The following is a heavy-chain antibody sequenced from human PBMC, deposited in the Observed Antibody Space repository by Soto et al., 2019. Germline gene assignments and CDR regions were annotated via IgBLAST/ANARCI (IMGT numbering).Heavy chain of an antibody. Sequence: PXETLSLTCAVYGGFLSESYWTGIRQPPGKGLEWIGEINHVGGTNYNPSLKSRVTMSVDTSQDQFSLRLISVTAADTAMYFCVRIRYQLPSSVLWLDPWGQGTPVTVSS. V-gene: IGHV4-34*01. D-gene: IGHD3-16*01. CDR2: INHVGGT. CDR3: VRIRYQLPSSVLWLDP. CDR1: GGFLSESY. J-gene: IGHJ5*02.